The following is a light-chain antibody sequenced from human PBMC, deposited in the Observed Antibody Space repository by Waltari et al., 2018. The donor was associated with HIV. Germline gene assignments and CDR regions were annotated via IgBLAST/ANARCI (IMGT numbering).Light chain of an antibody. J-gene: IGLJ1*01. Sequence: QSALTQPASVSGSPGQSITISCTGTSSDVGGYKYVCWYPHHPGKAPKLMIDEVSNRPSGVYDRFSGSKSGNTASLTISGLQAEDEADYYCYSYTTRSTWVFGTGTKVTVL. V-gene: IGLV2-14*01. CDR2: EVS. CDR3: YSYTTRSTWV. CDR1: SSDVGGYKY.